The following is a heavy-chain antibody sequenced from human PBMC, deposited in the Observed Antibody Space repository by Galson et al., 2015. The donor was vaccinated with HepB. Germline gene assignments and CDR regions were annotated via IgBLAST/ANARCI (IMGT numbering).Heavy chain of an antibody. D-gene: IGHD1-7*01. CDR1: GFTFSSYA. J-gene: IGHJ6*02. V-gene: IGHV3-30-3*01. Sequence: SLRLSCAASGFTFSSYAMHWVRQAPGKGLEWVAVISYDGSNKYYADSVKGRFTISRDNSKNTLYLQMTSLRAEDTAVYYCARDRLELLWGRDYYYYGMDVWGQGTTVTVSS. CDR3: ARDRLELLWGRDYYYYGMDV. CDR2: ISYDGSNK.